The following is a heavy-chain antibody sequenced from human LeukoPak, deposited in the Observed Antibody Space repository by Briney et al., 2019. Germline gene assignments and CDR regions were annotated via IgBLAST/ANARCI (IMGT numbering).Heavy chain of an antibody. CDR3: ARGSVNYYGSGSYYNARFFNWFDP. J-gene: IGHJ5*02. Sequence: GASVKVSCKASGYTFTSYDINWVRQATGQGLEWMGWMNPNSGNTGYAQKFQGRVTMTRNTSISTAYMELSSLRSEDTAVYYCARGSVNYYGSGSYYNARFFNWFDPWGQGTLVTVSS. D-gene: IGHD3-10*01. CDR2: MNPNSGNT. V-gene: IGHV1-8*01. CDR1: GYTFTSYD.